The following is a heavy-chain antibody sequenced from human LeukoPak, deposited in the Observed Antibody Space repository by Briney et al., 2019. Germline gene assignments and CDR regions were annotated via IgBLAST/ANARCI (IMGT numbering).Heavy chain of an antibody. D-gene: IGHD6-19*01. Sequence: GGSLRLSCAASGFTFSNYNMNWVRQAPGKGLEWVSYISSSSITIYYADSVKGRFTISRDNAKNSLYLQMNSLRAEDTAVYYCASVSRIAEAGGDYWGQGTLVTVSS. V-gene: IGHV3-48*04. CDR2: ISSSSITI. J-gene: IGHJ4*02. CDR1: GFTFSNYN. CDR3: ASVSRIAEAGGDY.